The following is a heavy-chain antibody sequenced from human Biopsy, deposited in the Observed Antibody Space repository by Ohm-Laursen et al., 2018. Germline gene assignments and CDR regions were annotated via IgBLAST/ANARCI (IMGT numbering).Heavy chain of an antibody. CDR1: GVSITAYY. D-gene: IGHD2-15*01. J-gene: IGHJ6*02. Sequence: GTLSLTCTVSGVSITAYYWSWIWQPPGKGLECIGNIHHSGSTNYNPSLKSRLTISVDTSKNQFSPKLSSVTAADTAVYYCARMDCSGGSCHYYSYGMDVWGQGTTVTVSS. CDR3: ARMDCSGGSCHYYSYGMDV. V-gene: IGHV4-4*09. CDR2: IHHSGST.